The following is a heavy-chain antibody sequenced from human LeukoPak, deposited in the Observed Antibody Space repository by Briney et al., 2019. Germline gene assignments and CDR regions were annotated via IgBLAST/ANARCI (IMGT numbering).Heavy chain of an antibody. V-gene: IGHV3-30*03. Sequence: GGSLRLSCAASGFTFSSYSMNWVRQAPGKGLEWVAVISYDGSNKYYADSVKGRFTISRDNSKNTLYLQMNSLRAEDTAVYYCARHWGHYSSGGLYGMDVWGQGTTVTVSS. CDR1: GFTFSSYS. D-gene: IGHD3-10*01. CDR3: ARHWGHYSSGGLYGMDV. CDR2: ISYDGSNK. J-gene: IGHJ6*02.